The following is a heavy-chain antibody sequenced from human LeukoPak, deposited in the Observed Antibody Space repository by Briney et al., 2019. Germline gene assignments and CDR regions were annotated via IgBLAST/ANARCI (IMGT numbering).Heavy chain of an antibody. CDR3: ARFLEYQLLFGDFDVFDI. V-gene: IGHV6-1*01. CDR1: GDSVSSNSAA. Sequence: KCSQTLSLTCAISGDSVSSNSAAWNWIRQSPSRGLEWLGRTYYRSKWYNDYAVSVKSRITINPDTSKNQFSLQLNSVTPEDTAVYYCARFLEYQLLFGDFDVFDIWGQGKRVTVFS. J-gene: IGHJ3*02. CDR2: TYYRSKWYN. D-gene: IGHD2-2*01.